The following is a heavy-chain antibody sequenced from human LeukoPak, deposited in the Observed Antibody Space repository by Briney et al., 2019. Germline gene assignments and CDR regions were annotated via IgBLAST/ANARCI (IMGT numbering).Heavy chain of an antibody. V-gene: IGHV3-11*05. D-gene: IGHD6-13*01. J-gene: IGHJ4*02. CDR3: ARDSGRRDSSSWYGSDY. Sequence: PGGSLRLSCAASGFTFSDYYVSWIRQAPGKGLEWVSYISSSSSYANYADSAKGRFTISRDNAKNSLYLQLNSLRAEDTAVYYCARDSGRRDSSSWYGSDYWAQGTLVTVTS. CDR2: ISSSSSYA. CDR1: GFTFSDYY.